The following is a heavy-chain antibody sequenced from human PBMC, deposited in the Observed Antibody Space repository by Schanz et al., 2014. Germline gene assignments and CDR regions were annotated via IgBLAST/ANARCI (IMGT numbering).Heavy chain of an antibody. CDR2: IYTSGST. CDR3: ARHGRGLAKYQLLYFDY. J-gene: IGHJ4*02. D-gene: IGHD2-2*01. Sequence: QVQLQESGPGLVKPSETLSLTCSVSGGSISRYYWSWIRQPAGKGLEWIGRIYTSGSTNYNPSLKSRVTMSVDTSKNQFSLKLSSVTDADTAVYYCARHGRGLAKYQLLYFDYWGQGTLVTVSS. CDR1: GGSISRYY. V-gene: IGHV4-4*07.